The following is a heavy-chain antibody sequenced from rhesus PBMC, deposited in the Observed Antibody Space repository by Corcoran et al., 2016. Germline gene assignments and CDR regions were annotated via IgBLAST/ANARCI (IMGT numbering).Heavy chain of an antibody. V-gene: IGHV4-173*01. D-gene: IGHD2-27*01. CDR1: GGSISSNY. CDR2: ISGSGGST. J-gene: IGHJ4*01. Sequence: QVQLQESGPGLVKPSETLSLTCAVSGGSISSNYWRWFRQPPGKGLEWFGRISGSGGSTDYNPSLKSRVTISTDTSKNQFSLKLRSVTAADTAVYYCARVRWYPYQDYFDYWGQGVLVTVSS. CDR3: ARVRWYPYQDYFDY.